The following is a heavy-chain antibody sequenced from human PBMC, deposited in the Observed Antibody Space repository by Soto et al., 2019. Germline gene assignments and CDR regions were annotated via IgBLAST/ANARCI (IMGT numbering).Heavy chain of an antibody. CDR3: ARGITMVRGVLLDAFDS. D-gene: IGHD3-10*01. CDR2: INPNSGGT. CDR1: GYTFTGYY. J-gene: IGHJ3*02. Sequence: QVQLVQSGAEVKKPGASVKVSCKASGYTFTGYYMHWVRQAPGQGLEWMGWINPNSGGTNYAQKFQGWVTMTRDTSISTAYMELSRLRSDDTAVYYCARGITMVRGVLLDAFDSWRQGTMVTVSS. V-gene: IGHV1-2*04.